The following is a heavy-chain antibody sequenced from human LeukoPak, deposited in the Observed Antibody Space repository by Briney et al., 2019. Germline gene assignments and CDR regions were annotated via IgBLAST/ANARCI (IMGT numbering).Heavy chain of an antibody. CDR1: GGSISSSNW. D-gene: IGHD3-10*01. CDR3: GRAKNYYGSGSYRNWCAP. Sequence: SETLSLTCAVSGGSISSSNWWSWVRQPPGKGLEWIGEIYHSGSTNYNQSLKSRVTISVDKSKNQFSLKLSSVTAADTAVDYCGRAKNYYGSGSYRNWCAPWGEGTLVTVS. J-gene: IGHJ5*02. CDR2: IYHSGST. V-gene: IGHV4-4*02.